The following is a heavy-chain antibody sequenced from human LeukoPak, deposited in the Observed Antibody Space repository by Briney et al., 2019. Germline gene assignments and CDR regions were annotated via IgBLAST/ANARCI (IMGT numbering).Heavy chain of an antibody. D-gene: IGHD3-10*01. V-gene: IGHV1-2*02. Sequence: ASVKVSCKASGYTFTGYYMHWVRQAPGQGLEWMGWTNPNSGGTNYAQKFQGRVTMTRDTSISTAYMELSRLRSDDTAVYYCARDRDGSGSPDAFDIWGQGTMVTVSS. CDR1: GYTFTGYY. CDR3: ARDRDGSGSPDAFDI. CDR2: TNPNSGGT. J-gene: IGHJ3*02.